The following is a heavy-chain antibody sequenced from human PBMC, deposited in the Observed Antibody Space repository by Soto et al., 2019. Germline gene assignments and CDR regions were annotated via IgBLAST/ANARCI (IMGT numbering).Heavy chain of an antibody. CDR1: GGTFSSYA. CDR3: AREVGATLNGFDP. V-gene: IGHV1-69*01. D-gene: IGHD1-26*01. Sequence: QVRLVQSGAEVKKPGASVKVSCKASGGTFSSYAISCVRQAPGQGLEWMGGIIPIFGTANYAQKFQGRVTMSADESTSTAYMELSSLRSEDTAVYYCAREVGATLNGFDPWGQGTLVTVSS. CDR2: IIPIFGTA. J-gene: IGHJ5*02.